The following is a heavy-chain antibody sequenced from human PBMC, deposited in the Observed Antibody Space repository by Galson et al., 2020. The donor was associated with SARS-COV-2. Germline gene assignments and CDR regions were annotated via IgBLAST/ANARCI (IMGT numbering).Heavy chain of an antibody. CDR3: AREALSEITIFGVVIYRYFDY. CDR1: GFTFSDYY. V-gene: IGHV3-11*01. D-gene: IGHD3-3*01. Sequence: GESLKISCAASGFTFSDYYMSWIRQAPGKGLEWVSYISSSGSTIYYADPVKGRFTISRDNAKNSLYLQMNSLRAEDTAVYYCAREALSEITIFGVVIYRYFDYWGQGTLVTVSS. J-gene: IGHJ4*02. CDR2: ISSSGSTI.